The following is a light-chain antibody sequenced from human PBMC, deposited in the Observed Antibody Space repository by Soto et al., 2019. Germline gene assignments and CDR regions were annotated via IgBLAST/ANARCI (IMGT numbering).Light chain of an antibody. CDR1: QDISIS. V-gene: IGKV1-12*01. J-gene: IGKJ2*01. CDR3: QQART. CDR2: GAS. Sequence: EIQMTQSPSSVSASVGDRVTITCRASQDISISLAWYQQKPGTAPKLLIYGASTLQNGVPSRFSGSGSGTNFTLTISSLQPEDFATYYCQQARTFGQGTKVDIK.